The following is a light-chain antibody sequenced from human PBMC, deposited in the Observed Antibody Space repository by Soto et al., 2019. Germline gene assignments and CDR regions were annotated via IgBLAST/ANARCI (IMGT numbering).Light chain of an antibody. CDR2: LGS. V-gene: IGKV2-28*01. CDR1: QSLLHSDGYNY. J-gene: IGKJ1*01. Sequence: DTVMTQSPLSLPVTPGEPASISCRSSQSLLHSDGYNYLDWYLQKPGQSPQVLVYLGSNRASGVPDRFSGSGSGTDCTLKISRVEAEDVGVYYCMQALQTPPTFGQGTKVEIK. CDR3: MQALQTPPT.